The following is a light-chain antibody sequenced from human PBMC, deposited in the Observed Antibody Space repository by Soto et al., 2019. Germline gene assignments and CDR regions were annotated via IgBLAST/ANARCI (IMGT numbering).Light chain of an antibody. CDR3: ISYTSSSTLVV. CDR2: DVS. J-gene: IGLJ1*01. V-gene: IGLV2-14*01. CDR1: SSDVGGYNY. Sequence: QSALTQPASVSGSPGQSITISCTGTSSDVGGYNYVSWYQQHPGKAPKLMIYDVSNRPSGVSNRFSGSKSGNTASLTISGLQAEDGADYYCISYTSSSTLVVFGTGTKVTVL.